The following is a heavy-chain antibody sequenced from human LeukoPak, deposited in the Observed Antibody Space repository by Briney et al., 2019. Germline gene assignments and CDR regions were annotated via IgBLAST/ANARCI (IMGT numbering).Heavy chain of an antibody. J-gene: IGHJ4*02. CDR3: ARGYYDSSGYVNY. V-gene: IGHV4-39*07. D-gene: IGHD3-22*01. Sequence: SETLSLTCTVSGGSISSSGYYWSWIRQPPGKGLEWLGEINHSGSTNYNPSLMTRVTISVDTSKNQFSLKLSSVTAADTAVYYCARGYYDSSGYVNYWGQGTLVTVSS. CDR2: INHSGST. CDR1: GGSISSSGYY.